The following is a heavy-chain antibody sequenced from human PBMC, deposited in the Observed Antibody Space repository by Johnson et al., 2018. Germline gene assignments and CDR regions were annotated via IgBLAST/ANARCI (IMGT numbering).Heavy chain of an antibody. D-gene: IGHD2-21*02. CDR2: ISFDGSNK. J-gene: IGHJ3*02. V-gene: IGHV3-30*18. CDR1: GFTFSSYG. Sequence: QVQLVESGGGVVQPGRSLRLSCAASGFTFSSYGMHWVRQAPGKGLDWVAVISFDGSNKYYADSVKGRFTISRDSSKNMLYLQMNSLRGEDTAVYYCAKDVCGGDCREAGSGFDIWGHGTVVIVSS. CDR3: AKDVCGGDCREAGSGFDI.